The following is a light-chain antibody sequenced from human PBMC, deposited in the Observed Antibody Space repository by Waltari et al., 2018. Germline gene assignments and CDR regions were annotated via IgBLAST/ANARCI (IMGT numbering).Light chain of an antibody. CDR2: DVS. CDR1: SNDVGGYNS. V-gene: IGLV2-14*01. Sequence: QSALTQPASVSGSPGQSVTIFCTGTSNDVGGYNSVSWYQEHPGQAPRVIIYDVSDRPSAVSDRLSGSKSGNTASLTISGLQAEDEADYYCSSQSSNNVVLFGGGTKLTVL. J-gene: IGLJ2*01. CDR3: SSQSSNNVVL.